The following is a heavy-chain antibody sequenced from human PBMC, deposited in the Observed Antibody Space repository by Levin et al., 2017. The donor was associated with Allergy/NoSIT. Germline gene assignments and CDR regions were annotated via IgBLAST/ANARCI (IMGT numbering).Heavy chain of an antibody. CDR3: AKRGYCSGNTCQSHDAIDV. CDR1: GFQFSLYG. Sequence: GESLKISCAASGFQFSLYGMHWVRQAPGKGLEWVALIVFDGNDQYYADSVKGRFTISRDNSENTLYLQMSSLRENDTAIYYCAKRGYCSGNTCQSHDAIDVWGQGTLVIVSS. V-gene: IGHV3-30*18. J-gene: IGHJ3*01. D-gene: IGHD2-15*01. CDR2: IVFDGNDQ.